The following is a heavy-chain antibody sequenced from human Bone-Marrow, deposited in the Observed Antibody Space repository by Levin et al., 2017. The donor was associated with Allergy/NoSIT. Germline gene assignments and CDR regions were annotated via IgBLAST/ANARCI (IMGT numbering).Heavy chain of an antibody. CDR2: IRTERDGGTT. CDR3: ARRDDFGDDVGKNYYDNELDV. Sequence: GGSLRLSCAASGFTFNNAWMSWVRQAPGKGLEWVGRIRTERDGGTTDYAAPVRGRFTISRDDSKNTLYLQMDSLKTEDTAVYYCARRDDFGDDVGKNYYDNELDVWGQGTTVTVSS. D-gene: IGHD4-17*01. J-gene: IGHJ6*02. V-gene: IGHV3-15*01. CDR1: GFTFNNAW.